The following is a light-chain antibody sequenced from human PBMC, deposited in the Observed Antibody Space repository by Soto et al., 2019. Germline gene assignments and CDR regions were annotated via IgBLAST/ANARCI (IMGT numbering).Light chain of an antibody. CDR3: HQNNKWPPVT. CDR1: QTVSID. Sequence: EVLMTQSPATVSVSPGEGVTLSCRASQTVSIDLAWYQQKPGQAPRLLIYGASTRVTGVPARFSGGGSGTEFTLTISSLQSEDFVFNYCHQNNKWPPVTFGGGTKVEIK. CDR2: GAS. J-gene: IGKJ4*01. V-gene: IGKV3-15*01.